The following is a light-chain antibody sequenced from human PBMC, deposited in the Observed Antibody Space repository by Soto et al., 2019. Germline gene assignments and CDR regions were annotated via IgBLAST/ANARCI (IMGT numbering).Light chain of an antibody. CDR3: QQRSNWHTIT. CDR2: GAS. J-gene: IGKJ5*01. V-gene: IGKV3D-11*02. CDR1: QSVSSR. Sequence: EILMTQYPGTLSLSPGERATLSCRASQSVSSRLAWYQQKPGQAPRLLIYGASSRATGIPDRFSGSGSGTDFTLTISSLETQDFAVYYCQQRSNWHTITFGHGTRLEI.